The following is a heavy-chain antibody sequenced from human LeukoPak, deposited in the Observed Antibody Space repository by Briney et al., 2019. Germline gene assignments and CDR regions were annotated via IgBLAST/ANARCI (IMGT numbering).Heavy chain of an antibody. J-gene: IGHJ4*02. V-gene: IGHV4-38-2*01. CDR2: IYHSGST. CDR1: GYSISSGYY. Sequence: SETLSLTXAVSGYSISSGYYWGWIRQPPGKRLEWIGSIYHSGSTYYNPSLKSRVTISVDTSKNQFSLKLSSVTAADTAVYYCARHRRGVHTYYDILTGYSTHDYWGQGTLVTVSS. CDR3: ARHRRGVHTYYDILTGYSTHDY. D-gene: IGHD3-9*01.